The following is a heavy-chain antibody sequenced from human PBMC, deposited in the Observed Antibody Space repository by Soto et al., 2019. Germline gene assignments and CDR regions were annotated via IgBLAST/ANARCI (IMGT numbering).Heavy chain of an antibody. J-gene: IGHJ6*02. CDR2: ISYDGSNK. Sequence: GGSLRLSCAASGFTFSSYGMHWVRQAPGKGLEWVAVISYDGSNKYYADSVKGRFTISRDNSKNTLYLQMNSLRAEDTAVYYCAKDNSSSWVGATVRYYYGMDVWGQGTTVTVSS. V-gene: IGHV3-30*18. CDR1: GFTFSSYG. CDR3: AKDNSSSWVGATVRYYYGMDV. D-gene: IGHD1-26*01.